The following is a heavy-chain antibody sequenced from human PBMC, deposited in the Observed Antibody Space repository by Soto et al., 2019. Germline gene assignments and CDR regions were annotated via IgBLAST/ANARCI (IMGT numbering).Heavy chain of an antibody. D-gene: IGHD5-18*01. V-gene: IGHV1-69*01. CDR2: IIPIFGTA. CDR1: GGTFSSYA. Sequence: QVQLVQSGAEVKKPESSVKVSCKASGGTFSSYAISWVRQAPGQGLEWMGGIIPIFGTANYAQKFQGRVTITADESTSTAYMELSSLRSEDTAVYYCARDRGGKKYSYGYYYYGMDVWGQGTTVTVSS. J-gene: IGHJ6*02. CDR3: ARDRGGKKYSYGYYYYGMDV.